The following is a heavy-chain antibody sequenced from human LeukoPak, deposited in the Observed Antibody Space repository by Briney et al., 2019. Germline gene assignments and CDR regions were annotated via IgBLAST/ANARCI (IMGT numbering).Heavy chain of an antibody. D-gene: IGHD1-26*01. CDR1: GGSISSYY. CDR2: IYYSGST. Sequence: SETLSLTXTVSGGSISSYYWSWIRQPPGKGLEWIGYIYYSGSTNYNPSLKSRVTISVDTSKNQFSLKLSSVTAADTAVYYCARISGSYRYPFDYWGQGTLVTVSS. J-gene: IGHJ4*02. CDR3: ARISGSYRYPFDY. V-gene: IGHV4-59*01.